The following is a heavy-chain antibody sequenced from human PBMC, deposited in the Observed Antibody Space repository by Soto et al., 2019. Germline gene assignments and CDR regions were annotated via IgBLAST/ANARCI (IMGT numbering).Heavy chain of an antibody. CDR2: IVSDGSGT. J-gene: IGHJ5*02. CDR1: GFTFSRYW. Sequence: GGSLRLSCAVSGFTFSRYWMHWVRQVPGKGLVWVSNIVSDGSGTTYADSVKGRFTISRDNAKNTLYLQMNSLRVEDTAVYYCARDASAEPYDLWGQGTLVTVSS. V-gene: IGHV3-74*01. D-gene: IGHD2-2*01. CDR3: ARDASAEPYDL.